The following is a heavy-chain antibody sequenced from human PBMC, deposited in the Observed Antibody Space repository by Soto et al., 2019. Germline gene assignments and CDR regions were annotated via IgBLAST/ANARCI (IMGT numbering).Heavy chain of an antibody. V-gene: IGHV1-18*01. CDR1: GYTFTSYG. CDR2: ISVDNGNT. CDR3: ARIQAVGVRGLGY. D-gene: IGHD3-10*01. Sequence: GASVKVSCKASGYTFTSYGISWVRQAPGQGLEWMGWISVDNGNTKYAQNLQGRVTLTADTSTSTAYMELRSLRSDDTAVYYCARIQAVGVRGLGYWGLGTLVTVSS. J-gene: IGHJ4*02.